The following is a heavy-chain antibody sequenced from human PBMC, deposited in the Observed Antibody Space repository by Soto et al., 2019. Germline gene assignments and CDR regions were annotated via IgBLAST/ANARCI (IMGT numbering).Heavy chain of an antibody. J-gene: IGHJ4*02. Sequence: ASVKVSCTTPGYTSTNYGITWARKATGQGLEWMGWITTAKGKTTYAQKYQGSVTMTTDTSTSTAYMELRSLRFDDTATYYCATRSPDCEYPGQGSMVTVCS. CDR2: ITTAKGKT. CDR3: ATRSPDCEY. V-gene: IGHV1-18*01. CDR1: GYTSTNYG.